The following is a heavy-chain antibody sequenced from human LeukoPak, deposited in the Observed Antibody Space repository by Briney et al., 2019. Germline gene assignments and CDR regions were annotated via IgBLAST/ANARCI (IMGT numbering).Heavy chain of an antibody. D-gene: IGHD2-15*01. Sequence: PGGSLRLSCTASGFTFGDYAMSWVRQAPGKGLEWVGFIRSKAYGGTTEYAASVKGRFTISRDDYKSIAYLQMNSLKTEDTAVYYCTNLGGWGQGTMVTVSS. CDR2: IRSKAYGGTT. CDR3: TNLGG. V-gene: IGHV3-49*04. CDR1: GFTFGDYA. J-gene: IGHJ3*01.